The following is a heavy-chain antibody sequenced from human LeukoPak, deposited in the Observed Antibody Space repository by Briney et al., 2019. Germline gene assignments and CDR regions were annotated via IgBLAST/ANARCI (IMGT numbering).Heavy chain of an antibody. V-gene: IGHV1-69*04. CDR2: IIPIFDIA. Sequence: AASVKVSCKASGGTFSSYAISWVRQAPGQGLEWMGRIIPIFDIANYAQKFQGRVTITADKSTSTAYMELSSLRSEDTAVYYCARDRRGDGYNWDDAFDIWGQGTMVTVSS. CDR3: ARDRRGDGYNWDDAFDI. J-gene: IGHJ3*02. CDR1: GGTFSSYA. D-gene: IGHD5-24*01.